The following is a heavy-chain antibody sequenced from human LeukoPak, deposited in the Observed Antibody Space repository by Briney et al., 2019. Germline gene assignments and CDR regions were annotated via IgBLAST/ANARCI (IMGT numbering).Heavy chain of an antibody. Sequence: KSSETLSLTCAVYGGSFSGYYWSWIRQPPGKGLEWIGEINHSGSTNYNPSLKSRVTISVDTSKNQFSLKLSSVTAADTAVYYCARRRTPDYWGQGTLVTVSS. J-gene: IGHJ4*02. CDR3: ARRRTPDY. V-gene: IGHV4-34*01. CDR2: INHSGST. CDR1: GGSFSGYY. D-gene: IGHD1-14*01.